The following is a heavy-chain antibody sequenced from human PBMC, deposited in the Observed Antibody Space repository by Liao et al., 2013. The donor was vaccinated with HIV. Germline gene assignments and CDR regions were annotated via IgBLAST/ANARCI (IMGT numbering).Heavy chain of an antibody. CDR3: ARDYWYFDL. J-gene: IGHJ2*01. CDR2: ISYGGDT. CDR1: GGSITSGHYY. V-gene: IGHV4-30-4*08. Sequence: QVQLQESGPGLVKPSQTLSLTCTVSGGSITSGHYYWTWIRQSPGTGLEWVGYISYGGDTFYNPSLESRVTMSVDTSKNQFSLKLSSVTAADTAVYYCARDYWYFDLWGRGTLVTVSS.